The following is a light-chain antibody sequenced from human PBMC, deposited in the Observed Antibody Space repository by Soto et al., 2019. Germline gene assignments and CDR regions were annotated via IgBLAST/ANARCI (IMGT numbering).Light chain of an antibody. V-gene: IGKV1-39*01. CDR3: QQSYSIPWT. CDR2: TAS. CDR1: QTIGRY. Sequence: DIEMTQSPSSLSASVGDRVTTTCRASQTIGRYLNWYQHKPGKAPKLLIYTASSLQSGVPSRFSGSGSGTEFTLTISSLQPEDFATYYCQQSYSIPWTVGQGTKVETK. J-gene: IGKJ1*01.